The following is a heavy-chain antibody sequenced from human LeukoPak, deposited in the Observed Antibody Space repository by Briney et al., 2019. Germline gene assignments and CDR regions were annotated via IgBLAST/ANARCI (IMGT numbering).Heavy chain of an antibody. CDR2: ISYDGSNK. V-gene: IGHV3-30-3*01. J-gene: IGHJ4*02. CDR3: AREGSSWYYFDY. D-gene: IGHD6-13*01. CDR1: GFTFSSYA. Sequence: GGSPRLSCAASGFTFSSYAIHWVRQAPGKGLEWVAVISYDGSNKYYADSVKGRFTISRDNSQNTLYLQMNSLRADDTAVYYCAREGSSWYYFDYWGQGTLVTVSS.